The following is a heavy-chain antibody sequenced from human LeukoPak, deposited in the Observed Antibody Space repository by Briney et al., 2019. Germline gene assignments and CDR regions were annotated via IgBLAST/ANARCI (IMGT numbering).Heavy chain of an antibody. CDR3: ARRPTVNKRDLQSQDAFDI. D-gene: IGHD4-17*01. CDR2: IIPIFGTA. Sequence: SVKVSCKASGGTFSSYAISWVRQAPGQGLEWMGGIIPIFGTANYAQKFQGRVTITTDESTSTAYMELSRMRSEDTAVYYCARRPTVNKRDLQSQDAFDIWGQGTVVTVSS. J-gene: IGHJ3*02. CDR1: GGTFSSYA. V-gene: IGHV1-69*05.